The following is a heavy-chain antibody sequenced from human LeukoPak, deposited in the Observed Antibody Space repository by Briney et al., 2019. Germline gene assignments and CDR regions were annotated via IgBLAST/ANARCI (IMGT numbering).Heavy chain of an antibody. V-gene: IGHV1-2*02. CDR2: INPNSGGT. CDR3: ARVRIGQQLDKYYYYYAMDV. CDR1: GYTFTDYY. J-gene: IGHJ6*02. Sequence: GASVKVSCKASGYTFTDYYMHWVRQAPGQGLEWMGWINPNSGGTNYAQKFQGRVTMTTDTSISTAYMEVSRLRSDDTAVYYCARVRIGQQLDKYYYYYAMDVWGQGTTVTVSS. D-gene: IGHD6-13*01.